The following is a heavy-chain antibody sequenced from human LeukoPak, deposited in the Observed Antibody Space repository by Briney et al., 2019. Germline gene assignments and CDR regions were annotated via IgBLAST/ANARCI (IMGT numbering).Heavy chain of an antibody. V-gene: IGHV3-23*01. J-gene: IGHJ4*02. Sequence: GGSLRLSCAASGFTFSNYAMSWVRQAPRKGPEWLSTFSASGANTYYADSVRGRFTISRDNSKDTLYLQMDGLRAEDTAFYYCARSPLSTLKSFDSWGQGTLVSVSS. D-gene: IGHD3-16*01. CDR2: FSASGANT. CDR3: ARSPLSTLKSFDS. CDR1: GFTFSNYA.